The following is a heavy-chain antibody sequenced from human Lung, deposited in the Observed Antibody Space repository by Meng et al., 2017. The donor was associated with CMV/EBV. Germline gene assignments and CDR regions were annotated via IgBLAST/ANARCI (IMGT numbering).Heavy chain of an antibody. Sequence: GESLKISCKASGYTFTGYYLYWVRQAPGQGLEWMGWINPNNGGTNYAQRFQGRVTMTRDTSITTVYMELSRLTSDDTAVYYCARKTDAGGWNFQHWGQGTXVTVSS. CDR2: INPNNGGT. CDR3: ARKTDAGGWNFQH. CDR1: GYTFTGYY. D-gene: IGHD3-16*01. J-gene: IGHJ1*01. V-gene: IGHV1-2*02.